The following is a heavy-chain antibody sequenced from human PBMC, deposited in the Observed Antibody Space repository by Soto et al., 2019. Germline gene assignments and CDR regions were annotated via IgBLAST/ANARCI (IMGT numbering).Heavy chain of an antibody. J-gene: IGHJ5*02. CDR2: FDPEDGET. V-gene: IGHV1-24*01. CDR3: ATISGRWYALPAATYNWFDP. Sequence: ASVKVSCKVSGYTLTELSMHWVRQAPGKGLEWMGGFDPEDGETIYAQKFQGRVTMTEDTSTDTAYMELSSLRSEDTAVYYCATISGRWYALPAATYNWFDPWGQGTPVTVSS. D-gene: IGHD2-2*01. CDR1: GYTLTELS.